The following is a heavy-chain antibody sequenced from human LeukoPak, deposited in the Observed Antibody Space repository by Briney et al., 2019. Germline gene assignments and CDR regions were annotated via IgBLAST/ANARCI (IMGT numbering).Heavy chain of an antibody. D-gene: IGHD6-13*01. Sequence: PGGSLRLSCAASGFTFSSYAMSWVRQAPGKGLEWVLAISGSGGSTYYADSVKGRFTISRDNSKNTLYLQMNSLRAEDTAVYYCAKEGMAAAGTPNYYYYYMDVWGKGTTVTVSS. V-gene: IGHV3-23*01. CDR1: GFTFSSYA. J-gene: IGHJ6*03. CDR3: AKEGMAAAGTPNYYYYYMDV. CDR2: ISGSGGST.